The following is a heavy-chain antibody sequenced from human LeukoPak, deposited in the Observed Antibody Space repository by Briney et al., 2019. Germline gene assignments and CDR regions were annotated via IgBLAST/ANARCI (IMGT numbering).Heavy chain of an antibody. D-gene: IGHD2-2*01. V-gene: IGHV3-48*03. CDR3: TSRYCTTTNCYSFGN. J-gene: IGHJ3*02. CDR2: ISSSSAHI. Sequence: QPGGSLRLSCAASGFTFSSCEMIWVRQAPGKGLEWVSSISSSSAHIFYADSVKGRFSISRDNAKNSLYLQMNSLRVEDTAVYYCTSRYCTTTNCYSFGNWGQGTMVTVSS. CDR1: GFTFSSCE.